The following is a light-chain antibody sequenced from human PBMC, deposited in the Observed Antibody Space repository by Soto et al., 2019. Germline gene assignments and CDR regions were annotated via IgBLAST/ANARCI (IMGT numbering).Light chain of an antibody. V-gene: IGKV3-20*01. CDR2: GAS. J-gene: IGKJ2*01. Sequence: EIVLTQSPGTLSLSPGERATLSCRTSQSINSNYLAWYHQKPGQAPRLLIYGASSRAMGIPDRFSGSGSGTDFTLTISRLEPEDFEVYYCQQYGSSLMYAFGQGTKVEIK. CDR3: QQYGSSLMYA. CDR1: QSINSNY.